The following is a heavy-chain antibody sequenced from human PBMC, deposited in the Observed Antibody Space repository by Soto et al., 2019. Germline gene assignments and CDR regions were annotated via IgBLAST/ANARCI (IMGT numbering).Heavy chain of an antibody. CDR3: ARDADGYFIMDF. Sequence: GASVKVSCKASGYTFTGYYMHWVRQAPGQGLEGLGWINPNSGGTNYAQKFQGRVTMTSDTSISTAYMELSRLRSDDTAGYSCARDADGYFIMDFWGQGTPVTVSS. D-gene: IGHD5-12*01. CDR1: GYTFTGYY. V-gene: IGHV1-2*02. J-gene: IGHJ4*02. CDR2: INPNSGGT.